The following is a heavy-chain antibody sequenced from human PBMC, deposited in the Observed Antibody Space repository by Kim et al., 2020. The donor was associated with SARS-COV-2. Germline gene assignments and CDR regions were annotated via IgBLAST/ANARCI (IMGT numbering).Heavy chain of an antibody. CDR3: ARDETAMELGYYYGMDV. CDR1: GGSISSSSYY. CDR2: IYYSGST. Sequence: SETLSLTCTVSGGSISSSSYYWGWIRQPPGKGLEWIGSIYYSGSTYYNPSLKSRVTISVDTSKNQFSLKLSSVTAADTAVYYCARDETAMELGYYYGMDVWGQGTTVTVSS. J-gene: IGHJ6*02. D-gene: IGHD5-18*01. V-gene: IGHV4-39*07.